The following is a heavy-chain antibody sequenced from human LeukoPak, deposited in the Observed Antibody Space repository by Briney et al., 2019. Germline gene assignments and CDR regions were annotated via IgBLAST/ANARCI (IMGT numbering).Heavy chain of an antibody. CDR1: GYTFTSYA. J-gene: IGHJ5*02. CDR3: ARDNSVGDIAWWFDP. V-gene: IGHV1-3*04. Sequence: PLASVKVSCKASGYTFTSYAMHWVRQAPGQRLEWMGWINTGNGNTKYSQEFQGRVTMTRDMSTTTDYMELSSLRSEDTAVHYCARDNSVGDIAWWFDPWGQGTLVTVSS. D-gene: IGHD3-16*02. CDR2: INTGNGNT.